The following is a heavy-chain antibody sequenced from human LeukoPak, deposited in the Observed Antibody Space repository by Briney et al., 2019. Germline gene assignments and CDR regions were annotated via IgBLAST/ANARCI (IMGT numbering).Heavy chain of an antibody. CDR1: GYSISSGYY. CDR3: ARVVSMTMIVVIPLYFDY. Sequence: SETLSLTCTVSGYSISSGYYWGWIRQPPGKGLEWIGNIFHSGSTYYNPSLKSRVTISVDTSKNQSSLKLTSVTAADTAVYYCARVVSMTMIVVIPLYFDYWGQGTLVTVSS. J-gene: IGHJ4*02. CDR2: IFHSGST. D-gene: IGHD3-22*01. V-gene: IGHV4-38-2*02.